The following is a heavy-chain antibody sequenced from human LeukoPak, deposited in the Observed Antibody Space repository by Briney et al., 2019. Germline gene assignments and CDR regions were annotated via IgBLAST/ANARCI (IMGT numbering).Heavy chain of an antibody. CDR2: INHSGST. CDR1: GGSFSGYY. D-gene: IGHD6-6*01. V-gene: IGHV4-34*01. Sequence: SETLSLTCAVYGGSFSGYYWSWIRQPPGKGLEWIGEINHSGSTNYNPSLKSRVTISVDTSKNQFSLKLSSVTAADTAVYYCARARSSSRRFDYWGQGTLVTVSS. CDR3: ARARSSSRRFDY. J-gene: IGHJ4*02.